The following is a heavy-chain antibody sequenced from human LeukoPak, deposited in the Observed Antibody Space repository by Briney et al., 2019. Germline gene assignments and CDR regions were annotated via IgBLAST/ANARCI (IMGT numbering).Heavy chain of an antibody. J-gene: IGHJ4*02. D-gene: IGHD1-7*01. CDR1: GGSISSYY. Sequence: SETLSLTCTVSGGSISSYYWSWIRQPPGKGLEWIGYIYYSGSTNYNPSLKSRVTISVDTSKNQFSLKLSSVTAADTAVYYCARDEGQLHEFDYWGQGTLVTVSS. V-gene: IGHV4-59*01. CDR2: IYYSGST. CDR3: ARDEGQLHEFDY.